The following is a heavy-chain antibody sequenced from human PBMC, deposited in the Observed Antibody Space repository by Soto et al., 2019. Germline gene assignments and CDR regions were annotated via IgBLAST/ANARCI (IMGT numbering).Heavy chain of an antibody. V-gene: IGHV3-74*03. J-gene: IGHJ6*02. D-gene: IGHD3-10*01. CDR2: IDADASSA. Sequence: EMQLVESGGGLVQPGGSLRLSCVVSGFTFSTTWMHWVRQAPGKGLVWFTRIDADASSAPYVESVKGRCPISRDNSKNALYQQRNHLRPEDTAVWYWAGAYYYPVDGWGRRTALTVSS. CDR1: GFTFSTTW. CDR3: AGAYYYPVDG.